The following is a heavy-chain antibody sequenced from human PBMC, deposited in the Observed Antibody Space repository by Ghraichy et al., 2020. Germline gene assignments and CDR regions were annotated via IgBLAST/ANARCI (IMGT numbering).Heavy chain of an antibody. CDR3: ARDRDYNWFDP. Sequence: LSLTCAASGFTFSLYGMHWVRQAPGKGLEWVAIIYLDGSNEYYADSVKGRFTVSRDNSKNMVYLQMNSLSAEDTAVYYCARDRDYNWFDPWGQGTLVTVSS. CDR2: IYLDGSNE. J-gene: IGHJ5*02. CDR1: GFTFSLYG. V-gene: IGHV3-33*01.